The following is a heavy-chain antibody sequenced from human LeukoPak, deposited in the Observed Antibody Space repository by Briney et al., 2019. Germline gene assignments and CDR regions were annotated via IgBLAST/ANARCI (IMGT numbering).Heavy chain of an antibody. CDR2: IWYDGSNK. Sequence: GGSLRLSCAASGFTFSSYGMHWVRQAPGKGLEWVAVIWYDGSNKYYADSVKGRFTISRDNSKNTLYLQMNSLRAEDTAVYYCARGPYYYDSSGYLAVDFDYWGQGTLVTVSS. D-gene: IGHD3-22*01. V-gene: IGHV3-33*01. J-gene: IGHJ4*02. CDR3: ARGPYYYDSSGYLAVDFDY. CDR1: GFTFSSYG.